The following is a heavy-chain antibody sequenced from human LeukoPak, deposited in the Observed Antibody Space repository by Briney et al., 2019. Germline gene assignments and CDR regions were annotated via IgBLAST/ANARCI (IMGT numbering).Heavy chain of an antibody. V-gene: IGHV3-23*01. CDR1: AFTFSSIA. D-gene: IGHD3-10*01. J-gene: IGHJ6*02. CDR3: AKWGSGSPSDGMDV. CDR2: ISGSGGST. Sequence: GGSLTLSSAASAFTFSSIAMIWVRQAPGKGLEWVSAISGSGGSTYYADSVKGRFTISRDNSKNTLYLQMNSLRAEDTAVYYCAKWGSGSPSDGMDVWGQGTTATVSS.